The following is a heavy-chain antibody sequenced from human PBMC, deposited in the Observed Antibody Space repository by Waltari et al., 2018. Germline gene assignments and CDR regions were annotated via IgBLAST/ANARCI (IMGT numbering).Heavy chain of an antibody. J-gene: IGHJ6*02. CDR3: ARVLRRITMIVVDYYGMDV. CDR2: NNAGNGNT. Sequence: QVQLVQSGAEVKKPGASVKVSCKASGYTFTSYAMHWVRQAPAQRLEWMGWNNAGNGNTKYSQKFQGRVTITRDTSASTAYMELSSLRSEDTAVYYCARVLRRITMIVVDYYGMDVWGQGTTVTVSS. D-gene: IGHD3-22*01. CDR1: GYTFTSYA. V-gene: IGHV1-3*01.